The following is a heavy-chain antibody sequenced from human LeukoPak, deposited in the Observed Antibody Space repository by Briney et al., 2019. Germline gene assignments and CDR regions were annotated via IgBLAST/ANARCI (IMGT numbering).Heavy chain of an antibody. CDR1: GYTLTGYY. CDR3: ARGDTAMVTFDY. CDR2: INPNSGGT. V-gene: IGHV1-2*02. J-gene: IGHJ4*02. Sequence: ASVKVSCKASGYTLTGYYMHWVRQAPGQGLEWMGWINPNSGGTNYAQKFQGRVTMTRDTSISTAYMELSRLRSDDTAVYYCARGDTAMVTFDYWGQGTLVTVSS. D-gene: IGHD5-18*01.